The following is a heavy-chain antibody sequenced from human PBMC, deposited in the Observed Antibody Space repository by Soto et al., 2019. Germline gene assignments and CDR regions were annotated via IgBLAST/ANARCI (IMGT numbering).Heavy chain of an antibody. V-gene: IGHV1-18*04. D-gene: IGHD3-3*01. J-gene: IGHJ6*02. Sequence: ASVKVSCKASGYTFTSYGISWVRQAPGQGLEWMGWISAYNGNTNYAQKLQGRVNMTTDTSTSTAYMELRSLRSDDTAVYYCARTYYDFWSGYGMDVWGQGTTVTVSS. CDR3: ARTYYDFWSGYGMDV. CDR1: GYTFTSYG. CDR2: ISAYNGNT.